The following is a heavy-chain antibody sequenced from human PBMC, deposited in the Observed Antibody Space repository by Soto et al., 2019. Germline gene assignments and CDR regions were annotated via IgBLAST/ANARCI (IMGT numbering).Heavy chain of an antibody. CDR2: IIPIFGTA. CDR1: GGTFSSYA. J-gene: IGHJ5*02. D-gene: IGHD4-4*01. Sequence: EASVKGSCKASGGTFSSYAISWVRQAPGQGLEWMGGIIPIFGTANYAQKFQGRVTITADESTSTAYMELSSLRSEDTAVYYCAREGTVTPSSCFDPWGQGTLVTVSS. CDR3: AREGTVTPSSCFDP. V-gene: IGHV1-69*13.